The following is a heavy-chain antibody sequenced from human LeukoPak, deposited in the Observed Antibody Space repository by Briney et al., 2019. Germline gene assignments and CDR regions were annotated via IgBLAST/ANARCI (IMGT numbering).Heavy chain of an antibody. J-gene: IGHJ4*02. Sequence: GASVKVSCKASGGTFSSYAISWVRQAPGQGLEWMGIINPSGGSTSYAQKFQGRVTMTRDTSTSTVYMELSSLRSEDTAVYYCARRHGASLDYWGQGTLVTVSS. CDR3: ARRHGASLDY. V-gene: IGHV1-46*01. D-gene: IGHD1-26*01. CDR1: GGTFSSYA. CDR2: INPSGGST.